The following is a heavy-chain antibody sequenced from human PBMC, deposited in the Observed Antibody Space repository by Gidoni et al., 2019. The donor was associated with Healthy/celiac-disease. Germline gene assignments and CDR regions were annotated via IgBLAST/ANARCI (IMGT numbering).Heavy chain of an antibody. CDR3: AKVRRSSGWYY. J-gene: IGHJ4*02. V-gene: IGHV3-23*01. Sequence: EVPLFESGGGLVQLGGSLRLSCAASGFTFSSYAMSWVRQAPGKGLEWVSAISGSGGSTYYADSVKGRFTISRDNSKNTLYLQMNSLRAEDTAVYYCAKVRRSSGWYYWGQGTLVTVSS. CDR1: GFTFSSYA. D-gene: IGHD6-19*01. CDR2: ISGSGGST.